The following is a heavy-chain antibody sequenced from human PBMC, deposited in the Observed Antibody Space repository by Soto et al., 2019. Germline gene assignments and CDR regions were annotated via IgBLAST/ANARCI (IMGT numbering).Heavy chain of an antibody. CDR1: GGSISSSSYY. J-gene: IGHJ6*03. V-gene: IGHV4-39*01. Sequence: QLQLHESGPGLVKPSETLSLACTVSGGSISSSSYYWGWIRQPPGRGLEWIGSIYYSGSTNYNPSLKSRLTISVDTSRSQFSLKLSSVTAADTAVYYCARVGYCSGGRCYSPYYYYYLDVWGKGTTVTVSS. D-gene: IGHD2-15*01. CDR2: IYYSGST. CDR3: ARVGYCSGGRCYSPYYYYYLDV.